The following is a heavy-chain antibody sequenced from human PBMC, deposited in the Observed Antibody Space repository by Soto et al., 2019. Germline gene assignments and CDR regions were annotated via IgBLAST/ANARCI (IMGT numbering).Heavy chain of an antibody. CDR3: VAELDFGKLSVV. Sequence: QAQLVQSGVEVKKPGSSVRVSCKASGDTFKNSVISWVRQAPGQGLVWMGGTIPLFGTTDYAQKFQGRLTITTDESTTTAYMEVSRLTSEDTAVYYCVAELDFGKLSVVWGQGTTVIVSS. V-gene: IGHV1-69*01. CDR1: GDTFKNSV. CDR2: TIPLFGTT. D-gene: IGHD3-10*01. J-gene: IGHJ6*02.